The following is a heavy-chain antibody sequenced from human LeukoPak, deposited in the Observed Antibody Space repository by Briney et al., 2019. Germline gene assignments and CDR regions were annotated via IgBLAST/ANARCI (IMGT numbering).Heavy chain of an antibody. CDR2: LYSGGFT. V-gene: IGHV3-53*01. D-gene: IGHD6-19*01. CDR3: ARSSAAVAGIFDS. CDR1: GFSVSSHY. J-gene: IGHJ4*02. Sequence: GGSLRLPCAVSGFSVSSHYMSWVRQAPGKGLQWVSVLYSGGFTNYAESVRGRFTISRDNSKNSLYLQMNSLRVEDTAVYYCARSSAAVAGIFDSWGQGTLVTVSS.